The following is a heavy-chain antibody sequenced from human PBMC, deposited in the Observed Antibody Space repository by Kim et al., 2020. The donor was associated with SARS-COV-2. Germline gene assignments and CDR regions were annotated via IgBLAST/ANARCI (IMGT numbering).Heavy chain of an antibody. CDR1: GFTFSIYG. J-gene: IGHJ4*02. D-gene: IGHD5-18*01. CDR3: VKVGVEMVTVPFDA. V-gene: IGHV3-30*18. Sequence: GGSLRLSCAASGFTFSIYGIHWVRQAPGKGLDWVAVISYDGIKTYYADSVKGRFTVSRDNAKNTLYLQMNSLRPEDTAMYYCVKVGVEMVTVPFDAWGQGTLVTVPS. CDR2: ISYDGIKT.